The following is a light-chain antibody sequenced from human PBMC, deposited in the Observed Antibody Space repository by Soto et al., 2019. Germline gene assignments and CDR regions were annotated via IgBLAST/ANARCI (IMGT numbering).Light chain of an antibody. J-gene: IGKJ5*01. V-gene: IGKV3-15*01. CDR3: QQYNEWPIT. CDR2: GAS. Sequence: EAVLTQSPATLSVSPGERATLSCRASQSVATNLAWYQQRPGQAPRLLIYGASKRAIGLPARFSGSGSGTEFTLTITSLQSEDFAVYYCQQYNEWPITFGQGTRLEIK. CDR1: QSVATN.